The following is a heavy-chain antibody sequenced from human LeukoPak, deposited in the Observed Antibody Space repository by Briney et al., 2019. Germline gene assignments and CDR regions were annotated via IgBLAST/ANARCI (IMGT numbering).Heavy chain of an antibody. V-gene: IGHV4-30-4*01. Sequence: PSETLSLTCTVSGGSISSGDYYWSWIRQPPGTGLEWLGYIYYSGSTYYNPSLKSRVTISVDTSKNQFSLKLSSVTAADTAVYYCGVAAAGTLKYYYGMDVWGQGTTVTVSS. CDR2: IYYSGST. CDR1: GGSISSGDYY. J-gene: IGHJ6*02. D-gene: IGHD6-13*01. CDR3: GVAAAGTLKYYYGMDV.